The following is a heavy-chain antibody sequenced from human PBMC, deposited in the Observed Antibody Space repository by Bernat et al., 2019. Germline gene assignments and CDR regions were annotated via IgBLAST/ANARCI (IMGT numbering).Heavy chain of an antibody. V-gene: IGHV2-26*01. CDR2: IFSNDEK. D-gene: IGHD6-19*01. CDR1: GFSLSNARMG. J-gene: IGHJ2*01. Sequence: QVTLKESGPVLVKPTETLTLTCTVSGFSLSNARMGVSWIRQPPGKALEWLAHIFSNDEKSYSTSLKSRLTISKDTSKSQWVLTTTTMDPLDTATYCCARLQFEVPYSSNWYFDLWGRGTLVTVSS. CDR3: ARLQFEVPYSSNWYFDL.